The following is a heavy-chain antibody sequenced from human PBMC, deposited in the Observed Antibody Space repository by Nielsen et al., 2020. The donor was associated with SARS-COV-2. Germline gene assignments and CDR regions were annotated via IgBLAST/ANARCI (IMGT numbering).Heavy chain of an antibody. CDR2: ISYDGSNK. J-gene: IGHJ4*02. D-gene: IGHD1-26*01. CDR1: GFTFSSYA. V-gene: IGHV3-30-3*01. Sequence: GGSLRLSCAASGFTFSSYAMHWVRQAPGKGLEWVAVISYDGSNKYYADSVKGRFTISRDNSKNTLYLQMNSLRAEDTAVYYCARPYSGSYQGYFDYWGQGTLVTVSS. CDR3: ARPYSGSYQGYFDY.